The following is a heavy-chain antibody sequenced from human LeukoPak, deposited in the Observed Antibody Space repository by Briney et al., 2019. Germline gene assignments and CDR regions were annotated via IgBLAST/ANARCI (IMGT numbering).Heavy chain of an antibody. CDR3: AKESKTRIAALDF. CDR2: ISSSSSYI. J-gene: IGHJ4*02. V-gene: IGHV3-21*04. D-gene: IGHD6-13*01. CDR1: GFTFSSYA. Sequence: GGSLRLSCAASGFTFSSYAMSWVRQAPGKGLEWVSAISSSSSYIYYADSVKGRFTISRDNAKNPLYLQMNSLRAEDTAVYYCAKESKTRIAALDFWGQGTLVTVSS.